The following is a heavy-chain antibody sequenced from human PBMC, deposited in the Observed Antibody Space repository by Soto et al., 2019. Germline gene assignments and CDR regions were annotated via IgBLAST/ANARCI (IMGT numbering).Heavy chain of an antibody. Sequence: QELLLQSGAEVRGPGASVTLSCRTSGYLFYKYYIHWLRQAPGQGLQWMGRLDPNSGVAAYPQTFQDRVRMTRDTATATAFMELRGLTSEDSAIYFCARESVPDGHIPGWAWFAPWGQGTQVTVSS. D-gene: IGHD2-21*01. V-gene: IGHV1-46*02. J-gene: IGHJ5*02. CDR2: LDPNSGVA. CDR1: GYLFYKYY. CDR3: ARESVPDGHIPGWAWFAP.